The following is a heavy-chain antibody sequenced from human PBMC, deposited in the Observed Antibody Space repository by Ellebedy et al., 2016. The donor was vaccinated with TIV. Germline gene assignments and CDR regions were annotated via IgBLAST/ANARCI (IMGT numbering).Heavy chain of an antibody. CDR2: IHYSGSA. CDR3: AGAGDSGDFLDF. D-gene: IGHD4-17*01. Sequence: SETLSLTCTVSGGSISPYYWSWIRQPPGKGLEWIGYIHYSGSATYDPSLTSRVTISLDTSNNQLSLRLTSVTAADTAIYYCAGAGDSGDFLDFWGQGALVTVSS. CDR1: GGSISPYY. J-gene: IGHJ4*02. V-gene: IGHV4-59*01.